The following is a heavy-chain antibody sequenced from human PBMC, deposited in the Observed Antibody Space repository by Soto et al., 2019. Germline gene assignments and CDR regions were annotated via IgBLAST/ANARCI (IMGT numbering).Heavy chain of an antibody. CDR3: ARGLRGYSSSCFDY. CDR1: GFTFSDYY. V-gene: IGHV3-11*05. Sequence: QVQLVESGGGLVKPGGSLRLSCAASGFTFSDYYMSWIRQAPGKGLEWVSYISSSSSYTNYADSVKGRFTISRDNAKNSLYLQMNSLRAEYTAVYYCARGLRGYSSSCFDYWGQGTLVTVSS. J-gene: IGHJ4*02. D-gene: IGHD6-13*01. CDR2: ISSSSSYT.